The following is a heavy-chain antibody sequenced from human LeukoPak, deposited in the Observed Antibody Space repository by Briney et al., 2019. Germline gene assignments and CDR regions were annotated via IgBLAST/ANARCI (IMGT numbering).Heavy chain of an antibody. D-gene: IGHD6-19*01. Sequence: SVKVSCEASGGTFSSYAISWVRQAPGQGLEWMGGIIPIFGTANYAQKFQGGVTITADESTSTAYMELSSLRSEDTAVYYCARDSSGWYSFWGQGTLVTVFS. V-gene: IGHV1-69*13. CDR1: GGTFSSYA. J-gene: IGHJ4*02. CDR2: IIPIFGTA. CDR3: ARDSSGWYSF.